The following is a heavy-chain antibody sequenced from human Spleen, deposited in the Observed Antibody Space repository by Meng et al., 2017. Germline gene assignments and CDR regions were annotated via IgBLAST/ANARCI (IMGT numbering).Heavy chain of an antibody. CDR3: ARGPRSGYYYFDY. J-gene: IGHJ4*02. D-gene: IGHD3-22*01. CDR1: GFTFSDYY. Sequence: GGSLRLSCAASGFTFSDYYMSWVRQAPGKGLEWLSYISPRGDNIYYADSMKGRFTISRDNAEKSLYLQMNSLRADDTAVYYCARGPRSGYYYFDYWGQGNMVTVSS. V-gene: IGHV3-11*01. CDR2: ISPRGDNI.